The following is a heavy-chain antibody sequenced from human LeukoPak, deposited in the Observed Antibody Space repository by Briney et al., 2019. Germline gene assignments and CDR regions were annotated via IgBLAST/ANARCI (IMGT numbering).Heavy chain of an antibody. CDR1: GGSISSYY. D-gene: IGHD6-13*01. CDR3: AIGRVAAADYYYYGMDV. J-gene: IGHJ6*02. CDR2: IYTSGST. V-gene: IGHV4-4*07. Sequence: SETLSLTCTVSGGSISSYYWSWIRQPAGKGLEWIGRIYTSGSTNYNPSLKSRVTISVDTSKNQFSLKLSSVTAADTAVYYCAIGRVAAADYYYYGMDVWGQGTTVTVSS.